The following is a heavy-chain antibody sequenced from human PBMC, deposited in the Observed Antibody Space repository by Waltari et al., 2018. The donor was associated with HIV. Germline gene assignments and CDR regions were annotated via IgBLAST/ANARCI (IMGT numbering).Heavy chain of an antibody. CDR3: ATDFSGMVRAYSYYSLDV. J-gene: IGHJ6*02. Sequence: QVQLVQSGAEVKKPGASVKVSCKVSGHTLSELSMHWLRQVPGKGLEWMGNFDPEDDETIYAQKFQGRVTMTEDTSSDTAYMELSSLTSGDTAVYYCATDFSGMVRAYSYYSLDVWGQGTTVTVSS. CDR1: GHTLSELS. V-gene: IGHV1-24*01. CDR2: FDPEDDET. D-gene: IGHD3-10*01.